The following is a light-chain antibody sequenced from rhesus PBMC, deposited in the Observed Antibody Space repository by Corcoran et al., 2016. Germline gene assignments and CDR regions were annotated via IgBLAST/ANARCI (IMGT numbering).Light chain of an antibody. Sequence: QAALTQPRSVSGSPGQSVTISCTGTSSDIGTYSYVSWYQQHPGTTPKLMIYEVIKRPSGVSDRFSGSKSGNTASLTISGLRPEDEADYYCSSYAGNNTLYIFGGGTRLTVL. CDR1: SSDIGTYSY. CDR2: EVI. CDR3: SSYAGNNTLYI. J-gene: IGLJ1*01. V-gene: IGLV2-32*02.